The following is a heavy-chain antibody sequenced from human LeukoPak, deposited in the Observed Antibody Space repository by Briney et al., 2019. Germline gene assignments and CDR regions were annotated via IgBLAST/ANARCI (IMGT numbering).Heavy chain of an antibody. D-gene: IGHD3-10*01. CDR1: GFTFSSYA. V-gene: IGHV3-23*01. CDR3: AKDTSLVRGVIITTFEY. J-gene: IGHJ4*02. CDR2: ISGSGGST. Sequence: QTGGSLRLSCAASGFTFSSYAMSWVRQAPGKGLVWVSAISGSGGSTYYADSVKGRFTISRDNSKNTLYLQMNSLRAEDTAVYYCAKDTSLVRGVIITTFEYWGQGTLVTVSS.